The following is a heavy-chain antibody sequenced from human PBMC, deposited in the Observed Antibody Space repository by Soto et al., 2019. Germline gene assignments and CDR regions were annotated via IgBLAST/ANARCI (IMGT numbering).Heavy chain of an antibody. CDR3: AKGVLSRFMVRGMGYYFDY. CDR2: ISGSGGST. V-gene: IGHV3-23*01. CDR1: GFTFSSYA. D-gene: IGHD3-10*01. Sequence: EVQLLESGGGLVQPGGSLRLSCAASGFTFSSYAMSWVRQAPGKGLEWVSAISGSGGSTYYADSVKGRFTISRDNSKNTLYLQMNSLRAEDTAVYYCAKGVLSRFMVRGMGYYFDYWGQGTLVTVSS. J-gene: IGHJ4*02.